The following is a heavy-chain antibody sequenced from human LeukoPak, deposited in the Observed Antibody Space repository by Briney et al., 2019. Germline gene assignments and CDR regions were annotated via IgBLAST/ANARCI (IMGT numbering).Heavy chain of an antibody. CDR1: GYTFTGYY. CDR3: ARDIIGGGDYVLDY. D-gene: IGHD4-17*01. V-gene: IGHV1-2*02. J-gene: IGHJ4*02. Sequence: GASVKVSCKASGYTFTGYYIHWVRQAPGQGLEWMGWIDPNSGGTYYAQNFQGRVTMTRDTSISTAYMELSRLRSDDTAVYYCARDIIGGGDYVLDYWGQGTLVTVSS. CDR2: IDPNSGGT.